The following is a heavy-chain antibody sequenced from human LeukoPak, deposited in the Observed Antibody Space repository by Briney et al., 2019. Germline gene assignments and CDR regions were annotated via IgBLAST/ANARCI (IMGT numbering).Heavy chain of an antibody. CDR2: ICSGGST. CDR3: AKGLERESRLDS. CDR1: GFTVSSNY. D-gene: IGHD1-1*01. J-gene: IGHJ4*02. Sequence: GGSLRLSCAASGFTVSSNYMSWVRQAPGKGLEWVSVICSGGSTYYADSVKGRFTISRDNSKNTLYLQMNSLRAEDTALYYCAKGLERESRLDSWGQGTLVTVSS. V-gene: IGHV3-66*01.